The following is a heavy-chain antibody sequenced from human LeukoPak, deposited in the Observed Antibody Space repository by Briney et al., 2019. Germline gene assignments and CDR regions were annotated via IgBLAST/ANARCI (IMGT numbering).Heavy chain of an antibody. CDR1: DNRFDTSG. CDR2: ISAYNGQR. Sequence: ASVRRCCNPSDNRFDTSGFDWVRVAPGQGHEREGRISAYNGQRKNAQKFQGRVTMTTDASTKTVYMELRSLRFDDTAVYLCARDRGCRGGTCYASKYNWFDPWGQGTLVTVSS. V-gene: IGHV1-18*01. D-gene: IGHD2-15*01. CDR3: ARDRGCRGGTCYASKYNWFDP. J-gene: IGHJ5*01.